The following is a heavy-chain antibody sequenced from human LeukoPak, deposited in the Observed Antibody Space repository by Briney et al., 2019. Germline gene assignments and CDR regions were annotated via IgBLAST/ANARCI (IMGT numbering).Heavy chain of an antibody. V-gene: IGHV1-24*01. CDR3: ATDQDYDFWSGRFQGAFDI. CDR1: GYTLTELS. CDR2: FDPEDGET. D-gene: IGHD3-3*01. J-gene: IGHJ3*02. Sequence: ASVKVSCKVSGYTLTELSMHLVRQAPGKGLEWMGGFDPEDGETIYAQKFQGRVTMTEDTSTDTAYMELSSLRSEDTAVYYCATDQDYDFWSGRFQGAFDIWGQGTMVTVSS.